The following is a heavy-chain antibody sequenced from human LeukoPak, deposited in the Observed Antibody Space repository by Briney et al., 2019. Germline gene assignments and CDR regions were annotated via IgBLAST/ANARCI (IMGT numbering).Heavy chain of an antibody. CDR2: IYYSGST. J-gene: IGHJ4*02. V-gene: IGHV4-39*01. Sequence: SETLSLTCTASGGSISSSSYYWGWIRQPPGKGLEWIGSIYYSGSTYYNPSLKSRVTISVDTSKNQFSLKLSSVTAADTAVYYCARHAVVVVVAALGWYFDYWGQGTLVTVSS. CDR1: GGSISSSSYY. CDR3: ARHAVVVVVAALGWYFDY. D-gene: IGHD2-15*01.